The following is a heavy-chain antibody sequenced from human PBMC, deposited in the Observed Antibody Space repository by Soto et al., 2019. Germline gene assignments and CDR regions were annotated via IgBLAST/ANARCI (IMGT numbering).Heavy chain of an antibody. CDR2: IIPIFGTT. CDR3: ARGALTTLAYYYGMDV. CDR1: GGTFSSYT. Sequence: ASVKVSCNASGGTFSSYTMGWVRQAPGQGLEWMGGIIPIFGTTTYAHKFQGRVTITADESTSTVYMELSSLRGEDTAVYYCARGALTTLAYYYGMDVWGQGTTVTVSS. J-gene: IGHJ6*02. D-gene: IGHD4-4*01. V-gene: IGHV1-69*13.